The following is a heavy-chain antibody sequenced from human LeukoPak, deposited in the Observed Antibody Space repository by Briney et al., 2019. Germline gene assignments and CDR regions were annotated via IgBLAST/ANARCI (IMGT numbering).Heavy chain of an antibody. D-gene: IGHD2-21*02. CDR1: GFTFDDYA. CDR2: INWNGGSI. Sequence: GGSLRFSCAASGFTFDDYAMHWVRQAPGKGLEWVSGINWNGGSIGYADSVKGRFTISRDNAKNSLFLQMNSLRAEDMALYYCARSYCGGDCYTIPDAFDIWGQGTMVTVSS. V-gene: IGHV3-9*03. CDR3: ARSYCGGDCYTIPDAFDI. J-gene: IGHJ3*02.